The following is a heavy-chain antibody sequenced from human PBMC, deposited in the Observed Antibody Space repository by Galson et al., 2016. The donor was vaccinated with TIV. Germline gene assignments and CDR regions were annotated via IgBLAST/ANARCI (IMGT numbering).Heavy chain of an antibody. CDR3: ARDPQDYFRSGRKFHYYFDY. J-gene: IGHJ4*02. D-gene: IGHD3-10*01. V-gene: IGHV1-2*02. CDR2: INPTNGDT. Sequence: SVKVSCKGSGYTFTAYYIHWVRQAPGLGLEWMGWINPTNGDTDYAQKFQGRVTMTGDTSITTAYMDLSSLRTEDTAIYYCARDPQDYFRSGRKFHYYFDYWGQGTLVTVSS. CDR1: GYTFTAYY.